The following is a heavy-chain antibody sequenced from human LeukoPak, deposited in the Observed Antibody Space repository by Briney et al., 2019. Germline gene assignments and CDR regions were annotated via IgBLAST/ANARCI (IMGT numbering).Heavy chain of an antibody. J-gene: IGHJ4*02. CDR3: ARVSRYYGSGN. V-gene: IGHV4-31*03. CDR1: GGSISSGGYY. D-gene: IGHD3-10*01. CDR2: IYYSGST. Sequence: SETLSLTCTVSGGSISSGGYYWSWIRQHPGKGLEWIGYIYYSGSTYYNPSLESRITISVDTSKNQFSLKLSSVTAADTAVYYCARVSRYYGSGNWGQGTLVTVSS.